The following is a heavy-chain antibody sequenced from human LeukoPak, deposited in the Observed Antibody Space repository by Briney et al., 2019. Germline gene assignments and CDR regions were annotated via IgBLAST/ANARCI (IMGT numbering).Heavy chain of an antibody. CDR2: ISAYNGNT. CDR1: GYTFTSYG. D-gene: IGHD3-3*01. CDR3: ARANTYYDFWSGYFRSYYYYYYMDV. Sequence: ASVKVSCKASGYTFTSYGISWVRQAPGQGLEWMGWISAYNGNTNYAQKLQGRVTMTTDTSTSTAHMELRSLRSDDTAVYYCARANTYYDFWSGYFRSYYYYYYMDVWGKGTTVTVSS. V-gene: IGHV1-18*01. J-gene: IGHJ6*03.